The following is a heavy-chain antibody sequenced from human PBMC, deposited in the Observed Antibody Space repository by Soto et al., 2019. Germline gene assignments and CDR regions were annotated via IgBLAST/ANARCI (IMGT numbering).Heavy chain of an antibody. CDR1: GYTFTGYY. D-gene: IGHD3-22*01. J-gene: IGHJ3*02. CDR2: INPNSGGT. CDR3: ARDYDSSGTVAFDI. Sequence: ASVKVSCKASGYTFTGYYMHWVRQAPGQGLEWMGWINPNSGGTNYAQKFQGWVTMTRDTSISTAYMELSRLRSDDTAVYYCARDYDSSGTVAFDIWGKGTKVTVSS. V-gene: IGHV1-2*04.